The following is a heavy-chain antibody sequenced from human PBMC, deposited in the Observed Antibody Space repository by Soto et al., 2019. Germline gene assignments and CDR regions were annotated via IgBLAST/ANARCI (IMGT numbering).Heavy chain of an antibody. CDR3: AKDPYSSGWRLDY. J-gene: IGHJ4*02. V-gene: IGHV3-30*18. CDR1: GFTFSSYG. CDR2: ISYDGSNK. D-gene: IGHD6-19*01. Sequence: QVQLVESGGGVVQPGRSLRLSCAASGFTFSSYGMHWVRQAPGKGLEWVAVISYDGSNKYYADSVKGRFTISRDNSKNTLYLQMNSLRAEDTAVYYCAKDPYSSGWRLDYWGQGTLVTVSS.